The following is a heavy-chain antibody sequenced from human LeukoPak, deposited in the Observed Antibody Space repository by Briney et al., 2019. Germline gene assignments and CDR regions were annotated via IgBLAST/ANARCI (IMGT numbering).Heavy chain of an antibody. Sequence: PGGSLRLSCAASGFTFSSYGMYWVRQAPGKGLEWVAFIRYDGSNKYYADSVKGRFTISRDNSKNTLYLQMKSLRAEDTAMYYCAKVGTRMATIVAPYYMDVWGKGTTVTVSS. D-gene: IGHD5-24*01. V-gene: IGHV3-30*02. CDR1: GFTFSSYG. J-gene: IGHJ6*03. CDR3: AKVGTRMATIVAPYYMDV. CDR2: IRYDGSNK.